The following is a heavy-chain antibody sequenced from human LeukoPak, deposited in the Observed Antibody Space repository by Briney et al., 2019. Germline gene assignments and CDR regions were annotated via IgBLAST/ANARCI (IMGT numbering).Heavy chain of an antibody. CDR1: GFTFSSYW. CDR2: MKSDGSTT. V-gene: IGHV3-74*01. J-gene: IGHJ4*02. Sequence: PGGSLILSCAASGFTFSSYWMHWVRQAPGKGLVWVSRMKSDGSTTTYADSVKGRFTISRDNAKNTLYLQMNSLRAEDTAVYYCARVVDTHFDYWGQGTLVTVSS. CDR3: ARVVDTHFDY. D-gene: IGHD5-18*01.